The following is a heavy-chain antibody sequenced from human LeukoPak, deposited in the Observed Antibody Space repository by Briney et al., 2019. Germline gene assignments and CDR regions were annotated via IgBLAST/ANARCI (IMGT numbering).Heavy chain of an antibody. Sequence: QSGGSLRLSCAVSGITLSNYVMSCVRQAPGKGLEWVAGLSGSGGGTNYADSVQGRFTISRDNSKNTLYLKMNSLRAEDTAVYYCATLGVVAATSSWFDPWGQGTLVTVSS. CDR2: LSGSGGGT. J-gene: IGHJ5*02. CDR3: ATLGVVAATSSWFDP. CDR1: GITLSNYV. V-gene: IGHV3-23*01. D-gene: IGHD2-15*01.